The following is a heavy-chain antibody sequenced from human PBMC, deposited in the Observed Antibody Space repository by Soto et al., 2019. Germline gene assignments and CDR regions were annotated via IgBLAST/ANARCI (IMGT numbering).Heavy chain of an antibody. CDR1: GYSFTNYW. CDR2: IYPGDSDT. J-gene: IGHJ3*02. V-gene: IGHV5-51*03. Sequence: EVQLVQSGAEVKKPGESLKISCEASGYSFTNYWIAWVRQMSGKGLEWMGIIYPGDSDTGYSPSFQGQVTISADKSNTTDYRQWSSLKASDTAMYYCARGLVVAGETNAFDMWGQGTMVIVPS. D-gene: IGHD2-15*01. CDR3: ARGLVVAGETNAFDM.